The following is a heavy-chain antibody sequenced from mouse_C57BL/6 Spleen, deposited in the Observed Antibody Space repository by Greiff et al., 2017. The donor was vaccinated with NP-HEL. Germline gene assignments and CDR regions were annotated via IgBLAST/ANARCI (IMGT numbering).Heavy chain of an antibody. Sequence: VQLQQSGPELVKPGASVKISCKASGYAFSSSWMNWVKQRPGKGLEWIGRIYPGDGDTNYNGKFKGKATLTADKSSSTAYMQLSSLTSEDSAVYFCARWGYGYDYYAMDYWGQGTSVTVSS. CDR2: IYPGDGDT. CDR1: GYAFSSSW. D-gene: IGHD2-2*01. J-gene: IGHJ4*01. V-gene: IGHV1-82*01. CDR3: ARWGYGYDYYAMDY.